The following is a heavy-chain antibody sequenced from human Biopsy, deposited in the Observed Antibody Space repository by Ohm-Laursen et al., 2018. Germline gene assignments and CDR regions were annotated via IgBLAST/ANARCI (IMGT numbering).Heavy chain of an antibody. Sequence: SVKVSCKASGGTFSNSAINWVRQAPGQGLEWMGGFVPMFNTGKDAQNFQGRVTMTADKSTNTVYMELTSLRSDDTAMYYCARSMLGASTGDDAFDVWGQGTFVIVSS. CDR2: FVPMFNTG. J-gene: IGHJ3*01. CDR3: ARSMLGASTGDDAFDV. CDR1: GGTFSNSA. V-gene: IGHV1-69*06. D-gene: IGHD1-26*01.